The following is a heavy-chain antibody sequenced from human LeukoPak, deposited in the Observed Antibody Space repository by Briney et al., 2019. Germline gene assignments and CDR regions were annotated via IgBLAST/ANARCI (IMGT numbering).Heavy chain of an antibody. V-gene: IGHV3-21*01. CDR1: GFTFSDYT. Sequence: GGSLRLSCAASGFTFSDYTMNWVRQAPGKGLEWVSSISSGGTYKYYADSVKGRFTISRDNAKNTLYLQMNSLRAEDTAVYYCAREGAYYYDSSGYYGYWGQGTLVTVSS. CDR2: ISSGGTYK. CDR3: AREGAYYYDSSGYYGY. J-gene: IGHJ4*02. D-gene: IGHD3-22*01.